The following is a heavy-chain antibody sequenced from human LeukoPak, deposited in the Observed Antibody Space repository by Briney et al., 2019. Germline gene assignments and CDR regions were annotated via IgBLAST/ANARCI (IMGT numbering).Heavy chain of an antibody. V-gene: IGHV3-73*01. D-gene: IGHD3-22*01. CDR2: IRTKANSYAT. CDR3: TRRYNYDSSGYYYVRDAFDI. CDR1: GFTFSGSS. Sequence: PGGSLRLSCAASGFTFSGSSIHWVRQASGKRLEWVGLIRTKANSYATAYAASVTGRFTISRDDSKDTSYLQMNSLKTEDTAVYYCTRRYNYDSSGYYYVRDAFDIWGQGTMVTVSS. J-gene: IGHJ3*02.